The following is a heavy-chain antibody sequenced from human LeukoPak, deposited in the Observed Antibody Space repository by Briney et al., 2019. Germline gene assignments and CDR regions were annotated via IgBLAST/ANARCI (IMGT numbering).Heavy chain of an antibody. V-gene: IGHV3-21*01. Sequence: GGSLRLSCAASGFTFSSYSMNWVRQAPGKGLEWVSSISSSSSYIYYADSVKGRFTISRDDAKNSLYLQMNSLRAEDTAVYYCARDLSTYYYDSSARGEFDYWGQGTLVTVSS. CDR1: GFTFSSYS. CDR3: ARDLSTYYYDSSARGEFDY. D-gene: IGHD3-22*01. CDR2: ISSSSSYI. J-gene: IGHJ4*02.